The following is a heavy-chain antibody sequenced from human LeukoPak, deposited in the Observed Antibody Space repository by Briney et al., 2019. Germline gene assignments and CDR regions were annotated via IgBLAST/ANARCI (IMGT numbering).Heavy chain of an antibody. CDR1: GFTFSSYA. CDR2: ISYDGSNK. Sequence: PGGSLRLSCAASGFTFSSYAMHWVRQAPGKGLEWVAVISYDGSNKYYADSVKGRFTISRDNSKNTLYLQMNSLRAEDTAVYYCARRSRLGYGGNSLFDYWGQGTLVTVSS. J-gene: IGHJ4*02. CDR3: ARRSRLGYGGNSLFDY. V-gene: IGHV3-30-3*01. D-gene: IGHD4-17*01.